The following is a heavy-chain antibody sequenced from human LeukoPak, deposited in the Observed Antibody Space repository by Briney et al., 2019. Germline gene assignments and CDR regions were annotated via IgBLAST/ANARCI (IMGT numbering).Heavy chain of an antibody. CDR3: ARGDYYYGMDV. Sequence: SETLSLTCTVSGGSVSSGSYYWSWTRQPAGKGLEWIRRIYTSGSTNYNPSLKSRVTMSVDTSRNQFSLKLSSVTAADTAVYYCARGDYYYGMDVWGQGTTVTVSS. CDR2: IYTSGST. CDR1: GGSVSSGSYY. J-gene: IGHJ6*02. V-gene: IGHV4-61*02.